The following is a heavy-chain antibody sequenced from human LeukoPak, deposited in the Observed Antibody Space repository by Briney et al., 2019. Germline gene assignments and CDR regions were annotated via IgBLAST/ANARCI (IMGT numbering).Heavy chain of an antibody. Sequence: GGSLRLXCAASGFTFRSYPMKWVRQAPGKGLEWVSTISGSGGSTYYADSVKGRFTISRDNSKNTLYLQMNRLRAEDTAIYYCAKERTQTTSFDYWGQGTLVTVSS. J-gene: IGHJ4*02. CDR2: ISGSGGST. V-gene: IGHV3-23*01. CDR1: GFTFRSYP. CDR3: AKERTQTTSFDY. D-gene: IGHD2/OR15-2a*01.